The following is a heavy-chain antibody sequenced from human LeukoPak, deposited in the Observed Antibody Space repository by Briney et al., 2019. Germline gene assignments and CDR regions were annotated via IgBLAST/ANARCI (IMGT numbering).Heavy chain of an antibody. CDR2: ISSSGSTI. D-gene: IGHD1-26*01. CDR3: ARVGATAVDY. Sequence: PGGSLRLSCAASGFTFSSYEMNWVRQAPGKGLECVSYISSSGSTIYYADSVKGRFTISRDNAKNSLYLQMNSLRAEDTAVYYCARVGATAVDYWGQGTLVTVSS. CDR1: GFTFSSYE. V-gene: IGHV3-48*03. J-gene: IGHJ4*02.